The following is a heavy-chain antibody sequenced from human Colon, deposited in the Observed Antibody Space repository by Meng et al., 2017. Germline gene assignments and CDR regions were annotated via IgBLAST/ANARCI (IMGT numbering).Heavy chain of an antibody. J-gene: IGHJ4*02. CDR3: ARNGKWGFDY. Sequence: QVKLQERGPGLVKPSGTLSLPCAVSSGSISSSDWWRWVRLSPGKGLEWIGEFSHSGTTNYSPSLKSRSTISVDKSKSQFSLKLSSVTAADTAVYYCARNGKWGFDYWGQGTLVTVSS. V-gene: IGHV4-4*02. CDR2: FSHSGTT. CDR1: SGSISSSDW. D-gene: IGHD1-26*01.